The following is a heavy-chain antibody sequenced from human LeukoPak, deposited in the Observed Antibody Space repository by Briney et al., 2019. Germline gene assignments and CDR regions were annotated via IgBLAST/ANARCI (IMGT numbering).Heavy chain of an antibody. CDR2: INPNSGGT. CDR1: GYTFTGYY. D-gene: IGHD6-6*01. CDR3: ARAEIDSSSGAFDI. Sequence: ASVKVSCKASGYTFTGYYMHWVRQAPGQGLEWMGWINPNSGGTNYAQKFQGRVTMTRDTSISTAYMELSRLRSDDTAVYYCARAEIDSSSGAFDIWGQGTMVTVPS. J-gene: IGHJ3*02. V-gene: IGHV1-2*02.